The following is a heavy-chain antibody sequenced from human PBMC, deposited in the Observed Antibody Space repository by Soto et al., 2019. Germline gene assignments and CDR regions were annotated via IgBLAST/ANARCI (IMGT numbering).Heavy chain of an antibody. CDR3: ARAFFCTDCVCYTKRLDS. CDR2: IYQTGTT. Sequence: NLALTSTVSGDSINSAGHSWTCIRQPPEEALEWIGYIYQTGTTQYNPSLSSRVSSSADRSKNQLSLHLTSVTAPATAADYCARAFFCTDCVCYTKRLDSWGQGFL. V-gene: IGHV4-30-2*01. J-gene: IGHJ5*01. CDR1: GDSINSAGHS. D-gene: IGHD2-8*01.